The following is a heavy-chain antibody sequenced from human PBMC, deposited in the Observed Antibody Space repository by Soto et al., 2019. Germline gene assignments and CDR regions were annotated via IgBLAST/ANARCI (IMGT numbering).Heavy chain of an antibody. CDR2: ISYDGSNK. V-gene: IGHV3-30*03. CDR3: AGAQYYFDY. Sequence: QVQLVESGGGVVQPGRSLRLSCAASGFPFSSYGMHWVRQAPGKGLEWVAHISYDGSNKHYTDSVKGRFTISRDNSKNMLYLQMSSLRAEDTAVDSGAGAQYYFDYCGQGTRVSVSS. CDR1: GFPFSSYG. J-gene: IGHJ4*02.